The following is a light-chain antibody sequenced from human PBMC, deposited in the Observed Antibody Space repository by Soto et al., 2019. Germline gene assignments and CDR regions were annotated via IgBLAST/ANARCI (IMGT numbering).Light chain of an antibody. Sequence: QSVLTQPPSVSAAPGQKVTISCSGSSSNIGNNYVSWYQQLPGTAPKLLIYENNKRPSGIPDRFSGSKSGTSATLGITGLQTGDVAGYYCGTWDSSLSAFVFGTGTKVNVL. CDR1: SSNIGNNY. CDR3: GTWDSSLSAFV. CDR2: ENN. J-gene: IGLJ1*01. V-gene: IGLV1-51*02.